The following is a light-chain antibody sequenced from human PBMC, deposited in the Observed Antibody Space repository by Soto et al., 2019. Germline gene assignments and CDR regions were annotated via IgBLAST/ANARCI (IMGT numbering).Light chain of an antibody. CDR1: SNDIGRYNL. CDR2: DAN. J-gene: IGLJ3*02. Sequence: QSALIQPASVSGSPGQSITISCTGSSNDIGRYNLVSWYQKHPGKAPKFIIYDANKRPSGVSDRFSGSKSGNTASLTISGLQADDEADYYCCSFAGPSFVMFGGGTKLTVL. CDR3: CSFAGPSFVM. V-gene: IGLV2-23*01.